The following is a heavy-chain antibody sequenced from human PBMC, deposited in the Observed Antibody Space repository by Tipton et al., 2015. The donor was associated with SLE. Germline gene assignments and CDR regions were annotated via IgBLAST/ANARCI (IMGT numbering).Heavy chain of an antibody. V-gene: IGHV3-7*01. CDR2: IRQDAVET. Sequence: SLRLSCAGSGFIFSSYWVGWVRHAPGKGLEWVANIRQDAVETYYMDSVKGRFSIFRDNDRNSVYLQMNSLRAEDTAIYYCARMGGTGYSSSWFNSWGQGIQVTVSS. D-gene: IGHD6-13*01. CDR3: ARMGGTGYSSSWFNS. J-gene: IGHJ5*01. CDR1: GFIFSSYW.